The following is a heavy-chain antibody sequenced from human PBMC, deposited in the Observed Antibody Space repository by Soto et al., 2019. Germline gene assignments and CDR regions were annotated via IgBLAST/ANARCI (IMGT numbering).Heavy chain of an antibody. J-gene: IGHJ4*02. CDR3: ATMGTPVTGLCYFGY. V-gene: IGHV4-30-4*01. CDR2: ISYSGTT. Sequence: SETLSLTSTVSGGSISSGNYYWSWIRQPPGKGLEWIGFISYSGTTHYSASLRSRVSISVDTSKNQFSLDLSSVTAADTAVYYCATMGTPVTGLCYFGYWGEGTLVTVSS. CDR1: GGSISSGNYY. D-gene: IGHD4-17*01.